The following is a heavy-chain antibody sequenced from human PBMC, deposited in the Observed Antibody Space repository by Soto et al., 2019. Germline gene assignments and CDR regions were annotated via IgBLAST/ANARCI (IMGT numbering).Heavy chain of an antibody. CDR3: ASEPDGYNYAY. V-gene: IGHV1-69*02. Sequence: QVQLVQSGAEVKKPGSSVKVSCKASGGTFSSYTISWVRQAPGQGLEWMGRFIPILGIANYAQKFQGRVTITADKSTSTAYMELSSLRSEDTAVYYCASEPDGYNYAYWGQGTLVTVSS. J-gene: IGHJ4*02. CDR1: GGTFSSYT. D-gene: IGHD5-12*01. CDR2: FIPILGIA.